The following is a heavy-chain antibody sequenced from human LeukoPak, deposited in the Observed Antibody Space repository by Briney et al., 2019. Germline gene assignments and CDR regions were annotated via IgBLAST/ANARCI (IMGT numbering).Heavy chain of an antibody. D-gene: IGHD3-10*01. CDR1: GYTVTELS. Sequence: ASVKVSCKVSGYTVTELSMHWVRRSPGKGLEWMGGFRPEDGETIYAQKFQGRVTMTEDTSTDTAYMELSSLRSEDTAVYYCATGLLFGKYLDVWGKGTTVTISS. CDR2: FRPEDGET. CDR3: ATGLLFGKYLDV. J-gene: IGHJ6*04. V-gene: IGHV1-24*01.